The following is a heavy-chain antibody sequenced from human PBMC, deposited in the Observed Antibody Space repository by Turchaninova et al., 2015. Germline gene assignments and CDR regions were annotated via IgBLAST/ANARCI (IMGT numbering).Heavy chain of an antibody. D-gene: IGHD7-27*01. J-gene: IGHJ4*02. CDR3: ARLSGDLDGTDY. CDR2: MYHRGST. V-gene: IGHV4-38-2*01. CDR1: GYSLSIGSY. Sequence: VQLQDSGPGLVKPSATPSLHRAVSGYSLSIGSYWGGTRQPPRPGRVWIVSMYHRGSTYYNPSLKSRVTILVDTYKNQFSLRLSSVTAADTAVYYCARLSGDLDGTDYWGQGTLVAVSS.